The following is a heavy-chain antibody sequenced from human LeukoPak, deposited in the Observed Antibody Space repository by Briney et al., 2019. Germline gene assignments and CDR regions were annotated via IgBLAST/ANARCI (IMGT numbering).Heavy chain of an antibody. D-gene: IGHD6-19*01. Sequence: SVKVSCKASGGTFSSYAISWVRQAPGQGLEWMGGIIPIFGTANYAQKFQGRVTITTDESTSTAYMELSSLRSEDTAVYYCARGGWRLGVEYSWFDPWGQGTLVTVSS. J-gene: IGHJ5*02. V-gene: IGHV1-69*05. CDR2: IIPIFGTA. CDR1: GGTFSSYA. CDR3: ARGGWRLGVEYSWFDP.